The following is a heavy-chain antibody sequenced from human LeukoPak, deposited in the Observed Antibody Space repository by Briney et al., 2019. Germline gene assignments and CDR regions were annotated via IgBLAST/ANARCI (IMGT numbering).Heavy chain of an antibody. CDR3: ASSYYDILTGSYYYYMDV. D-gene: IGHD3-9*01. CDR2: IYYSGST. Sequence: PSETLSLTCTVSGGSISSYYWSWIRQPPGKGLEWIGYIYYSGSTNYNPSLKSRVTISVDTSKNQLSLKLSSVTAADTAVYYCASSYYDILTGSYYYYMDVWGKGTTVTVSS. CDR1: GGSISSYY. V-gene: IGHV4-59*01. J-gene: IGHJ6*03.